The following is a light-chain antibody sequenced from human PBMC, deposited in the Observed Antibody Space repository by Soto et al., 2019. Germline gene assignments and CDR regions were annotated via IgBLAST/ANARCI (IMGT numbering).Light chain of an antibody. CDR2: GAS. CDR3: QQYGSSPWT. J-gene: IGKJ1*01. V-gene: IGKV3-20*01. Sequence: EIVLTQSPGTLSLSPGERATLSCRASQSVSSNYLAWFQQKPGQAPRLLVYGASSRATGIPDRFSGSGSGTDFTLTISRLEPEDFAVSYCQQYGSSPWTFGQGTKV. CDR1: QSVSSNY.